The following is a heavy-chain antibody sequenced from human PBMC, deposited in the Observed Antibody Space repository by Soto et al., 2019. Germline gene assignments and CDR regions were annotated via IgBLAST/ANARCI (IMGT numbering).Heavy chain of an antibody. J-gene: IGHJ6*02. D-gene: IGHD2-2*01. Sequence: GASVKVSCKASGGTFSSYAISWVRQAPGQGLEWMGGIIPIFGTANYAQKFQGRVTITADESTSTAYMELSSLRSEDTAVYYCAREGSVVPAAYYYYYGMDVWGQGTTVTVSS. V-gene: IGHV1-69*13. CDR2: IIPIFGTA. CDR3: AREGSVVPAAYYYYYGMDV. CDR1: GGTFSSYA.